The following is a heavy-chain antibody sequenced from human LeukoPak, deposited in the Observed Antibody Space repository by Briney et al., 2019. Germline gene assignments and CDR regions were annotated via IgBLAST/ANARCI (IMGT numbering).Heavy chain of an antibody. CDR3: ASDREYYYGSGSFDY. J-gene: IGHJ4*02. CDR2: IKQDGSEK. Sequence: GGSLRLSCAASGFTFSSYEMNWVRQAPGKGLGWVANIKQDGSEKYYVDSVKGRFTISRDNAKNSLYLQMNSLRAEDTAVYYCASDREYYYGSGSFDYWGQGTLVTVSS. D-gene: IGHD3-10*01. CDR1: GFTFSSYE. V-gene: IGHV3-7*01.